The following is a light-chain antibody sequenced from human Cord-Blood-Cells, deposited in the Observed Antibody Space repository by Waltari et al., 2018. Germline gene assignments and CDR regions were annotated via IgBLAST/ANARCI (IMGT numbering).Light chain of an antibody. CDR3: QQSYSTPYP. V-gene: IGKV1-39*01. Sequence: DIQMTQSPSSLSASVGDRVTITCRASQSISSYLNWYQQKPGKAPKLLIYAAASLQSGVPVRFSGSGAGTDITLTISSLRPQDFATYYRQQSYSTPYPFGQGSKQEIK. CDR1: QSISSY. CDR2: AAA. J-gene: IGKJ2*01.